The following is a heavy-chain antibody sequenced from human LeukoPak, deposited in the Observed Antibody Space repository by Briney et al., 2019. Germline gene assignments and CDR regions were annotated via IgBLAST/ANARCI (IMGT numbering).Heavy chain of an antibody. CDR1: GFTFSSYA. V-gene: IGHV3-23*01. J-gene: IGHJ5*02. Sequence: GGSLRLSCAASGFTFSSYAMSWVRQAPGKGLEWLSGISGGGDNTYYADSVKGRFTISRDNSKNTVYLQMDSLRADDTALYYCAKAPYNTYMDWFDPWGQGTLVTVSS. CDR2: ISGGGDNT. D-gene: IGHD1-14*01. CDR3: AKAPYNTYMDWFDP.